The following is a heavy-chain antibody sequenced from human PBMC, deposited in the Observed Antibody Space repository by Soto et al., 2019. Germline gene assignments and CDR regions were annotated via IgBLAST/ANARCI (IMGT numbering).Heavy chain of an antibody. CDR1: GFTFSSYA. D-gene: IGHD3-10*01. CDR2: ISYDGSNK. V-gene: IGHV3-30-3*01. J-gene: IGHJ6*02. Sequence: QVQLVESGGGVVQPGRSLRLSCAASGFTFSSYAMHWVRQAPGKGLEWVAVISYDGSNKYYADSVKDRFTISRDNSKNTLYLQMNSLRAEDTAVYYCARVSFYYGSGSYYPMGMDVWGQGTTVTVSS. CDR3: ARVSFYYGSGSYYPMGMDV.